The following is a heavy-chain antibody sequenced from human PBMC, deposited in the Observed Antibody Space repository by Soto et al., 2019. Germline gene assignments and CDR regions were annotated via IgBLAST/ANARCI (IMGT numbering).Heavy chain of an antibody. Sequence: GGSLRLSCAASGFTFSSYAMSWVRQAPGKGLEWVSAISGSGGSTYYADSVKGRFTISRDNSKNTLYLQMNSLRAEDTAVYYCANPPNLWPRTRDLYYGMDVCGQGPTVTVYS. CDR1: GFTFSSYA. CDR3: ANPPNLWPRTRDLYYGMDV. J-gene: IGHJ6*02. CDR2: ISGSGGST. V-gene: IGHV3-23*01. D-gene: IGHD3-10*01.